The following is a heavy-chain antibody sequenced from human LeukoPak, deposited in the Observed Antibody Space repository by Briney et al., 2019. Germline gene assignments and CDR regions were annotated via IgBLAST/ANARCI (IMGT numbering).Heavy chain of an antibody. Sequence: ASVKVSCKASGGTFSSYTISWVRQATGQGLEWMGWMNPHSGSTGYAQKFQGRVTMTRDTSITTAYMELSSLRSEDTAVYYCARGNTGVTGWGQGTLVTVSS. V-gene: IGHV1-8*02. CDR2: MNPHSGST. D-gene: IGHD2-21*02. J-gene: IGHJ4*02. CDR3: ARGNTGVTG. CDR1: GGTFSSYT.